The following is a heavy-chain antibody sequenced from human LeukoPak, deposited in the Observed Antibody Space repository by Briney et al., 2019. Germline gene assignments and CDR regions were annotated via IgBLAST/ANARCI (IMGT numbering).Heavy chain of an antibody. D-gene: IGHD2-15*01. CDR1: GYTFTGYY. V-gene: IGHV1-2*02. CDR2: INPNSGGT. Sequence: ASVKVSCKASGYTFTGYYMHWVRQAPGQGLEWMGWINPNSGGTNYAQKFQGRVTMTRDTSISTAYMELSRLRSDDTAVYYCARWWSAGSYYYYMDVWGKGTTVTVSS. J-gene: IGHJ6*03. CDR3: ARWWSAGSYYYYMDV.